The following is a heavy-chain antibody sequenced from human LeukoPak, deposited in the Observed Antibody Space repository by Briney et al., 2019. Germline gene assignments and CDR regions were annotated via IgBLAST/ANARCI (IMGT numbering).Heavy chain of an antibody. J-gene: IGHJ1*01. Sequence: PGGSLRLSCAASGFSFNDYGMHWVRQAPGKGLEWVAVIWQDGSNKHYADSVKGRFTISRDKSKNTLYLQMNSLRAADTALYYCAKDIQAAVGTPYFQHWGQGTLVTVSS. CDR2: IWQDGSNK. CDR3: AKDIQAAVGTPYFQH. V-gene: IGHV3-30*02. D-gene: IGHD6-13*01. CDR1: GFSFNDYG.